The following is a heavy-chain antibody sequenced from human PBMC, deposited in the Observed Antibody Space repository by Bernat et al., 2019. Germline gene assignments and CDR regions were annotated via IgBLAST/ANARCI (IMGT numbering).Heavy chain of an antibody. V-gene: IGHV2-26*01. CDR2: IFSNDEK. Sequence: QVTLKESGPVLVKPTETLMLTCTVSGFSLSNARMGVSWIRQPPGKALEWLAHIFSNDEKSYSTSLKSRLTISKDTSKSQVVLTMTNMDPVDTATYYCARDYYYYGMDVWGQGTTVTVSS. J-gene: IGHJ6*02. CDR3: ARDYYYYGMDV. CDR1: GFSLSNARMG.